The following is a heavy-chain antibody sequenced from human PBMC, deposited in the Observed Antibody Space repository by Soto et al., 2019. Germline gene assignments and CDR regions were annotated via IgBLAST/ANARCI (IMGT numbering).Heavy chain of an antibody. CDR3: ARTRSAWSAFHSYSLDV. Sequence: QVQLVESGGGVVQPGRSLRLSCAASGFTFNSYGMHWVRQGPGNGLEWVAFISYDSTKTYYADSVKGRFTISRYNSNSALYVQMNSLTGEDTAVYYCARTRSAWSAFHSYSLDVWGQGTTVTVSS. CDR2: ISYDSTKT. J-gene: IGHJ6*02. V-gene: IGHV3-30*03. CDR1: GFTFNSYG. D-gene: IGHD2-15*01.